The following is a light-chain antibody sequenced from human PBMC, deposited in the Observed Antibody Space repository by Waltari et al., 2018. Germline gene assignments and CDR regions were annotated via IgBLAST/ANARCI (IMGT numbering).Light chain of an antibody. CDR2: GNS. CDR3: QSYDSSLSGGV. CDR1: SSNIAAGYD. Sequence: QSVLTQPPSVSGAPGQRVTISCTGRSSNIAAGYDVHWYQQLPGTAPKLLIYGNSNRPTGVPDRFSGSKSGTSASLAITGLQAEDEADYYCQSYDSSLSGGVFGGGTKLTVL. J-gene: IGLJ2*01. V-gene: IGLV1-40*01.